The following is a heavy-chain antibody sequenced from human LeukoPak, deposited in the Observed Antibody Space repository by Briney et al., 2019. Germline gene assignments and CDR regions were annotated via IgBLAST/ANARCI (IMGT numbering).Heavy chain of an antibody. V-gene: IGHV3-7*01. CDR1: GFTFSSYW. J-gene: IGHJ4*01. CDR2: IKEDESDE. Sequence: GGSLRLSCEASGFTFSSYWMSWVRQAPGKGLEWVAHIKEDESDEYYVDSVRGRFTASRDNAKNSVNLQMNSLRVEDTAVYYCARWRGRQSEFDYWGXXTXVTVSS. D-gene: IGHD1-1*01. CDR3: ARWRGRQSEFDY.